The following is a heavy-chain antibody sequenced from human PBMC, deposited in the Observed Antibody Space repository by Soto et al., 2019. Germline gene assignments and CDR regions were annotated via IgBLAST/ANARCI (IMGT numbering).Heavy chain of an antibody. CDR1: GFTFSSYA. CDR2: ISGSGGST. CDR3: AKGQESGTHYYYGMDV. V-gene: IGHV3-23*01. D-gene: IGHD1-26*01. J-gene: IGHJ6*02. Sequence: GGSMRRSCAASGFTFSSYAMSWVRQAPGKGLEWVSAISGSGGSTYYADSVKGRFTISRDNSKNTLYLQMNSLRAEDTAVYYCAKGQESGTHYYYGMDVWGQGTTVTVSS.